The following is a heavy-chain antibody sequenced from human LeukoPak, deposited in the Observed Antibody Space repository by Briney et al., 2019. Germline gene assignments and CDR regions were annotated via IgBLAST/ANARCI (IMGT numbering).Heavy chain of an antibody. J-gene: IGHJ5*02. Sequence: GGSLRLSCAASGFTVSSNYMNWVRQAPGKGLEWVSVIYTGGSTYYADSVKGRFTISRDNSRNMVYLQMNSLRAEDTAVYYCARDLGSNWFDPWGQGTLVTVSS. V-gene: IGHV3-53*01. CDR3: ARDLGSNWFDP. CDR1: GFTVSSNY. CDR2: IYTGGST.